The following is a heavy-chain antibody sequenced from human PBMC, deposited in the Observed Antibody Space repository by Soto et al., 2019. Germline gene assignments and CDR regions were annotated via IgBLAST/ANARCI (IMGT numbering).Heavy chain of an antibody. V-gene: IGHV5-51*01. Sequence: PGESLKVSCNGSGYSFTGYWINWVRQMPGKGLEWMGIIYPGDSDTRYSPSFQGQVTISADKSIDTAYPQWRGLKASDTAVYYCARHHGSPGSYFGLDVWGQGTTVTVSS. D-gene: IGHD6-13*01. CDR2: IYPGDSDT. CDR1: GYSFTGYW. J-gene: IGHJ6*02. CDR3: ARHHGSPGSYFGLDV.